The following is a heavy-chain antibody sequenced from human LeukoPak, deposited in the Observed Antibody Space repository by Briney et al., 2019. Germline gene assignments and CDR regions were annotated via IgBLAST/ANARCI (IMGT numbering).Heavy chain of an antibody. CDR3: AKDMTAVAGPNFDY. CDR2: ISWNSGSI. CDR1: GFTFYDYA. J-gene: IGHJ4*02. Sequence: GGSLRLSCAPSGFTFYDYAMHWVPQAPGKGLEWVSGISWNSGSIGYADSVKGRFTISRDNAKNSLYLQMKSLRAEDTALYYCAKDMTAVAGPNFDYWGEGTLVTVSS. D-gene: IGHD6-19*01. V-gene: IGHV3-9*01.